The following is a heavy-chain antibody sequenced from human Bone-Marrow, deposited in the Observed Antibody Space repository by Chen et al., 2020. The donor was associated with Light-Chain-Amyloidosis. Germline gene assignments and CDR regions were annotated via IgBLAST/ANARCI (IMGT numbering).Heavy chain of an antibody. V-gene: IGHV5-51*01. J-gene: IGHJ4*02. Sequence: EVQLEQSGPEVKKPGESLKISCKGSGYTFPNYWIGWVRQMPGKGLEWMGVIYPDDSDARYSPAFEGQVTISADKSSTTAYLQWRGLEASDTAMYYCARRRDGYNFDYWGQGTLVTVSS. D-gene: IGHD5-12*01. CDR3: ARRRDGYNFDY. CDR1: GYTFPNYW. CDR2: IYPDDSDA.